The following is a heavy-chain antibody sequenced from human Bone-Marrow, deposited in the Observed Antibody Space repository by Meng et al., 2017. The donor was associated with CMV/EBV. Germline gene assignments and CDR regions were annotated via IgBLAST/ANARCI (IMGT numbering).Heavy chain of an antibody. CDR3: ARRRDGYNHLYY. CDR1: GGPFSSYA. Sequence: CKASGGPFSSYAISWVRQAPGQGLEWMGGIIPIFGTANYAQKFQGRVTITADKSTSTAYMELSSLRSEDTAVYYCARRRDGYNHLYYWGQGTLVTVSS. V-gene: IGHV1-69*06. CDR2: IIPIFGTA. D-gene: IGHD5-24*01. J-gene: IGHJ4*02.